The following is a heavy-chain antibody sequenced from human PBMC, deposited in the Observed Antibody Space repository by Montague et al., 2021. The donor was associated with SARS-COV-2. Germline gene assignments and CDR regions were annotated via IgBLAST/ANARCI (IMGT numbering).Heavy chain of an antibody. D-gene: IGHD1-1*01. Sequence: SEILSLTCTVSGGSINNYFWAWIRQTPEKGLEWIASVYNDENTNSNPSLKSRLTMSIDTSKRQFSLNLNSVTAADTAVYYCASGRTRVGQLSYFDYWGQGTLVTVSS. CDR2: VYNDENT. CDR3: ASGRTRVGQLSYFDY. CDR1: GGSINNYF. V-gene: IGHV4-59*13. J-gene: IGHJ4*02.